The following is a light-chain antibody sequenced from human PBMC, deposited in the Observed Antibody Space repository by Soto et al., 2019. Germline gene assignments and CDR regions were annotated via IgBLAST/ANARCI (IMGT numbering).Light chain of an antibody. CDR1: QHIIFY. Sequence: DIQMTQSPSSLSASVVDRVTITCRASQHIIFYLNWYQQKPGEAPKLLIYAASNLQSVVPSRFRGSGSWTDFTLSISSLQPEDFATYFCQQHYTTPVYSFCQGTKVEIK. CDR3: QQHYTTPVYS. J-gene: IGKJ2*01. CDR2: AAS. V-gene: IGKV1-39*01.